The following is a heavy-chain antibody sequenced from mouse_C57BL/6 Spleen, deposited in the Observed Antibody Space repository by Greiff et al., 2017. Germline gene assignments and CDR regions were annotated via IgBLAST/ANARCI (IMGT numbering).Heavy chain of an antibody. Sequence: EVQVVESGEGLVKPGGSLKLSCAASGFTFSSYAMSWVRQTPEKRLEWVAYISSGGDYIYYADTVKGRFTISRDNARNTLYLQMSSLKSEDTAMYYCTRDSPPYGSSPYAMDYWGQGTSVTVSS. J-gene: IGHJ4*01. CDR1: GFTFSSYA. D-gene: IGHD1-1*01. V-gene: IGHV5-9-1*02. CDR2: ISSGGDYI. CDR3: TRDSPPYGSSPYAMDY.